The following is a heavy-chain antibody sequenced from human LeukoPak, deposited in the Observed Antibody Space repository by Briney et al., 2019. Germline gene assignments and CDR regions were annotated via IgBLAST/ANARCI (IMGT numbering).Heavy chain of an antibody. CDR3: ARVGASEWSIVLGPIKY. Sequence: GGSLRLSCAASGFTFSSYWMHWVRQAPGKGLVWVSRINSDGSSTSYADSVKGRFTISRDNSKNTLYLQMSSLGAEDTAVYYCARVGASEWSIVLGPIKYWGQGTLVSVSS. CDR2: INSDGSST. V-gene: IGHV3-74*01. J-gene: IGHJ4*02. D-gene: IGHD2-8*01. CDR1: GFTFSSYW.